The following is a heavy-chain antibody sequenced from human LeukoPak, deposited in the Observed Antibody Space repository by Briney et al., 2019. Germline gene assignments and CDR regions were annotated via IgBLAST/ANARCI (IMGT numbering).Heavy chain of an antibody. CDR3: ARDHELGYCSGGSCYSGSFDY. V-gene: IGHV1-69*01. J-gene: IGHJ4*02. CDR2: IIPIFGTS. D-gene: IGHD2-15*01. CDR1: GGTFSSYA. Sequence: SSVKVSCKASGGTFSSYAISWVRQAPGRGLEWMGGIIPIFGTSNYAQKFQGRVTITADESTSTAYMELSSLRSEVTAVYYCARDHELGYCSGGSCYSGSFDYWGQGTLVTVSS.